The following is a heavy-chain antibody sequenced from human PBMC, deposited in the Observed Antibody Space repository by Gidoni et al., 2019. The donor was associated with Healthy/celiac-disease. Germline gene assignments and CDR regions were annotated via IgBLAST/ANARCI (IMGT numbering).Heavy chain of an antibody. D-gene: IGHD4-17*01. CDR1: GVTFDAYD. Sequence: EVQLVESGGGLVQPGSSLILSCAASGVTFDAYDMPWVRQPPGKGLEWVSGISWNSGSIGYADSGKGRFTIARDNAKNSLYLQMNSLRAEDTALYYCAKDYTDYGDDVFDYWGQGTLVTVSS. J-gene: IGHJ4*02. V-gene: IGHV3-9*01. CDR3: AKDYTDYGDDVFDY. CDR2: ISWNSGSI.